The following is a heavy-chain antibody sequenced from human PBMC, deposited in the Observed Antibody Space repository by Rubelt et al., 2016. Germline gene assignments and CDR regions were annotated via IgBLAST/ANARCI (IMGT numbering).Heavy chain of an antibody. CDR1: GFTFSSYW. J-gene: IGHJ5*02. V-gene: IGHV3-74*01. CDR2: INSDGSST. D-gene: IGHD2-2*01. CDR3: ARDYCSSTSCYHNNWFDP. Sequence: EVQLVESGGGLVQPGGSLGLSCAASGFTFSSYWMHWVRQAPGKGLVWVSRINSDGSSTSYADSVKGRFTISRDNAKNKLYLQMNSLRAEDTAVYYCARDYCSSTSCYHNNWFDPWGQGTLVTVSS.